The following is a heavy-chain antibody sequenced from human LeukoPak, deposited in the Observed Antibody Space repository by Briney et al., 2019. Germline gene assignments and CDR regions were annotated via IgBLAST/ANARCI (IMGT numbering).Heavy chain of an antibody. J-gene: IGHJ1*01. CDR1: GYTFTSYG. D-gene: IGHD3-16*02. CDR3: AREAGDYVWGSYRYGAEYFQH. CDR2: IIANNGNT. V-gene: IGHV1-18*01. Sequence: ASAKVSCKASGYTFTSYGISWVRQAPGRGLEWMGWIIANNGNTNYAQKLQGRVTMTTDTSTSTAYMELRSLRSDDTAVYYCAREAGDYVWGSYRYGAEYFQHWGEGTLVSVSS.